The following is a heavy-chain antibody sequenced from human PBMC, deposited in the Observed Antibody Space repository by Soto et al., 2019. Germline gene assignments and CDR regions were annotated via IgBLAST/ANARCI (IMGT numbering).Heavy chain of an antibody. Sequence: SSETLSLTCTVSGGSISSYYWSWIRQPPGKGLEWIGSIYYSGSTYYNPSLKSRVTISVDRSKNQFSLKLSSVTAADTAVYYCARVPDVWGQGTTVTVSS. CDR3: ARVPDV. CDR1: GGSISSYY. V-gene: IGHV4-39*07. CDR2: IYYSGST. J-gene: IGHJ6*02.